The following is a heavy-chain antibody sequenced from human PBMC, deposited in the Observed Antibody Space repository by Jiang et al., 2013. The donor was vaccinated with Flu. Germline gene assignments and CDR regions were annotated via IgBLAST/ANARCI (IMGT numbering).Heavy chain of an antibody. CDR3: ARGDYDILTGYYSPAGMDV. D-gene: IGHD3-9*01. CDR1: GGSISSYY. V-gene: IGHV4-59*01. CDR2: IYYSGST. Sequence: GPGLVKPSETLSLTCTVSGGSISSYYWSWIRQPPGKGLEWIGYIYYSGSTNYNPSLKSRVTISVDTSKNQFSLKLSSVTAADTAVYYCARGDYDILTGYYSPAGMDVWGKGTTVTVSS. J-gene: IGHJ6*04.